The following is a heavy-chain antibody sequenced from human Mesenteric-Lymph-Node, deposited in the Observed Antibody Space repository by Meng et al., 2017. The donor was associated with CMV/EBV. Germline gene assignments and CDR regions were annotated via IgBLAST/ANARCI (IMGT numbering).Heavy chain of an antibody. Sequence: LSCAASGFTCSRYAMSWVRQAPGKGLEWVSGITISGGSTYYADSVRGRLTISRDNSKNTLYLQMNSLRVEDTAVFYCARDRGRGWADYWGQGTLVTVSS. J-gene: IGHJ4*02. CDR1: GFTCSRYA. D-gene: IGHD3-10*01. CDR2: ITISGGST. V-gene: IGHV3-23*01. CDR3: ARDRGRGWADY.